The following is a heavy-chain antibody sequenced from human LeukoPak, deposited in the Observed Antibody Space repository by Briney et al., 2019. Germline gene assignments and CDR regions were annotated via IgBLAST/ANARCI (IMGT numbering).Heavy chain of an antibody. CDR1: GFTFSSYG. V-gene: IGHV3-30*02. CDR3: AKDSMVRGYNWFDP. CDR2: IRYDGSNK. J-gene: IGHJ5*02. Sequence: PGGSLRLSCAASGFTFSSYGMHWLRQAPGKGLEWVAFIRYDGSNKYYADSVKGRFTISRDNSKNTLYLQMNSLRAEDTAVYYCAKDSMVRGYNWFDPWGQGTLVTVSS. D-gene: IGHD3-10*01.